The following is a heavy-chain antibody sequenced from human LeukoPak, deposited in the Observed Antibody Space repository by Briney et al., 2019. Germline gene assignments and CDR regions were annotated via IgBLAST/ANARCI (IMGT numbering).Heavy chain of an antibody. J-gene: IGHJ4*02. CDR1: GLIVSSNH. CDR3: ARDGSNFYFDY. D-gene: IGHD5-24*01. Sequence: GGSLRLSCAASGLIVSSNHMNWVRQTPGKGLEWVSIIYINAGTTHYADSVKGRFIISRDNTENTVYLQMNNLRADASAVYYCARDGSNFYFDYWGQGALVTVSS. CDR2: IYINAGTT. V-gene: IGHV3-66*01.